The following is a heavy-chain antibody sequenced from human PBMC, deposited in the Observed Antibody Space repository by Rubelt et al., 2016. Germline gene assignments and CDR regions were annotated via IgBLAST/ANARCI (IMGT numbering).Heavy chain of an antibody. CDR3: ARDYDFWSGPIMDV. CDR1: GYSFTSYG. J-gene: IGHJ6*02. V-gene: IGHV1-18*01. D-gene: IGHD3-3*01. Sequence: QVQLVQSGVEVKKPGASVKVSCKASGYSFTSYGISWVRQAPGQGLEWMGWTSAYSGNTNYARKFQGRVTMTTDTSTSTAYMELSSLRSDDTAVYYCARDYDFWSGPIMDVWGQGTTVTVSS. CDR2: TSAYSGNT.